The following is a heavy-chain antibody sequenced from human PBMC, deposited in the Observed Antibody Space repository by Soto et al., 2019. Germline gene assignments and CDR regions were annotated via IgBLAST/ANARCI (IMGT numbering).Heavy chain of an antibody. J-gene: IGHJ1*01. Sequence: SETLSLTCAVSGYSISSGYYWGWIRQPPGKGLEWIGSIYHSGSTYYNPSLKSRVTISVDTSKNQFSLKLSSVTAADTAVYYCARVRGGSYSPGYFQHWGQGTMVTVXS. V-gene: IGHV4-38-2*01. CDR1: GYSISSGYY. CDR3: ARVRGGSYSPGYFQH. CDR2: IYHSGST. D-gene: IGHD1-26*01.